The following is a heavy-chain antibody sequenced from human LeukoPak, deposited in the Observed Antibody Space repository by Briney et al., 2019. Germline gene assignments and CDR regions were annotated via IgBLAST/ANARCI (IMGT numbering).Heavy chain of an antibody. D-gene: IGHD3-3*01. CDR1: GFTFSSYS. Sequence: GGSLRLSCAASGFTFSSYSVHWVRQAPGKGLEWVGGIRQDGSDQYYADSVKGQFTISRDNSKNTLYLQMNSLRGDDTALYYCARANTILGGENVFDIGGQGKRATVSS. CDR2: IRQDGSDQ. CDR3: ARANTILGGENVFDI. V-gene: IGHV3-30*04. J-gene: IGHJ3*02.